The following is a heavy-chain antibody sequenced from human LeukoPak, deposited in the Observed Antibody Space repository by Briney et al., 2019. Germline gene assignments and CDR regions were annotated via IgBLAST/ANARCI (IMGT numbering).Heavy chain of an antibody. CDR2: ISSSGSTI. CDR1: GFTFSSYE. Sequence: PWGSLRLSCAASGFTFSSYEMNWVRQAPGKGLEWVSYISSSGSTIYYADSVKGRFTISRDNSKNTLYLQMNSLRAEDTAVYYCAKDLENPTDIVVVPAFDYWGQGTLVTVSS. V-gene: IGHV3-48*03. D-gene: IGHD2-2*01. CDR3: AKDLENPTDIVVVPAFDY. J-gene: IGHJ4*02.